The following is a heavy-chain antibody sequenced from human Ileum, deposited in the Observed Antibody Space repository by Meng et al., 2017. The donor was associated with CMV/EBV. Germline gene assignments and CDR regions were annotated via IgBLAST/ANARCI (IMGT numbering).Heavy chain of an antibody. V-gene: IGHV3-20*04. Sequence: GESLKISCAASGFTFDDYGMSWVRQAPGKGLEWVSGINWNGGNTAYTDSVRGRFTISRDNAENSFYLQMNSLRVEDTALYYCARVGGSYYDGDPLDVWGQGTRVTVSS. J-gene: IGHJ3*01. D-gene: IGHD3-22*01. CDR2: INWNGGNT. CDR3: ARVGGSYYDGDPLDV. CDR1: GFTFDDYG.